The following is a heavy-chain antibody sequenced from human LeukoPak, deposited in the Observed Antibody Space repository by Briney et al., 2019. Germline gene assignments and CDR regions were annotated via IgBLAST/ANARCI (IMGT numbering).Heavy chain of an antibody. Sequence: GGSLRLSCAASGVTSSSYAMHWVRQAPGKGLEWVAVISYDGSNKYYADSVKGRFTISRDNSKNTLYLQMNSLRAEDTAVYYCARDSGDYVFDYWGQGTLVTVSS. J-gene: IGHJ4*02. D-gene: IGHD4-17*01. V-gene: IGHV3-30*04. CDR1: GVTSSSYA. CDR2: ISYDGSNK. CDR3: ARDSGDYVFDY.